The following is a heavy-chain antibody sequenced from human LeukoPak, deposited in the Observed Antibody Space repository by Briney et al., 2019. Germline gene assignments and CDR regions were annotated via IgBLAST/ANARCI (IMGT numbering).Heavy chain of an antibody. V-gene: IGHV3-11*06. J-gene: IGHJ4*02. CDR3: ASFTGYSKSRLDY. Sequence: PGGSLRLSCVGSGFTFSDYYMSWIRQVPGKGLEWVSYISNDSVDKYYVDSVRGRFTISRDNAKNLLYLQMNSLRAEDTAVYYCASFTGYSKSRLDYWGQGTLVTVSS. CDR2: ISNDSVDK. CDR1: GFTFSDYY. D-gene: IGHD6-13*01.